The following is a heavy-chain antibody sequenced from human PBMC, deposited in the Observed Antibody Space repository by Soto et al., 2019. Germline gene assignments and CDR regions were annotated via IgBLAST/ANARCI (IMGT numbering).Heavy chain of an antibody. Sequence: EVQLVESGGVVVQPGGSLRLSCAASGFTFDDYTMHWVRQAPGKGLEWVSLISWDGGSTYYADSVKGRFTISRDNSKNSLYLQMNSLRTEDTALYYCAKDIHNYDSSGFPYYYGMDVWGQGTTVTVSS. D-gene: IGHD3-22*01. J-gene: IGHJ6*02. CDR3: AKDIHNYDSSGFPYYYGMDV. CDR2: ISWDGGST. CDR1: GFTFDDYT. V-gene: IGHV3-43*01.